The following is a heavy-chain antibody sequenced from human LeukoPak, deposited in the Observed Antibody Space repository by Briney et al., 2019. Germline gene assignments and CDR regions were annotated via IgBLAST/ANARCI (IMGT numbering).Heavy chain of an antibody. CDR2: IYHSGST. CDR3: ARRSEMATFPTYFDY. J-gene: IGHJ4*02. CDR1: GYSISSGYY. D-gene: IGHD5-24*01. Sequence: SETLSLTCAVSGYSISSGYYWGWIRQPPGKGLEWIGSIYHSGSTYYNPSLKSRVTISVDTSKNQISLKLSSVTAADTAVYYCARRSEMATFPTYFDYWGQGTLVTVSS. V-gene: IGHV4-38-2*01.